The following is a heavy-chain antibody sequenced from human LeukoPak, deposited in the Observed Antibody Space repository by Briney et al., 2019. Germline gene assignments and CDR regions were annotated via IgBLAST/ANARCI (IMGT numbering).Heavy chain of an antibody. CDR1: GFTFSSYA. V-gene: IGHV3-23*01. CDR2: VSGGGGST. D-gene: IGHD1-1*01. J-gene: IGHJ4*02. CDR3: AKTHNWYYDY. Sequence: GGSLILSCAASGFTFSSYAVSWVRQAPGKGLEWVSAVSGGGGSTYYADSVKGRFTISRDNSKNTVYLRMNSLRAEDTALYYCAKTHNWYYDYWGQGTLVTVSS.